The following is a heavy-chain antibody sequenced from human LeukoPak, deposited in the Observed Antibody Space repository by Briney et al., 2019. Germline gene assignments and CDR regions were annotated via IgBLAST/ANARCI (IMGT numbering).Heavy chain of an antibody. CDR1: GYTFTSYG. CDR2: ISAYNGNT. J-gene: IGHJ4*02. D-gene: IGHD3-3*01. Sequence: ASVKVSCKASGYTFTSYGMSWVRQAPGQGLEWMGWISAYNGNTNYAQKLQGRVTMTTDTSTSTAYMELRSLRSDDTAVYYCARSGPFWSGFRQMDYWGQGTLVTVSS. V-gene: IGHV1-18*01. CDR3: ARSGPFWSGFRQMDY.